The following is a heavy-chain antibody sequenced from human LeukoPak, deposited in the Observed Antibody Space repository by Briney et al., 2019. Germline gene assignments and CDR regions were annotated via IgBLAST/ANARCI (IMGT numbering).Heavy chain of an antibody. CDR2: IHTSGST. D-gene: IGHD3-16*01. Sequence: SETLSLTCTVSGGSISSYYWSWIRQPAGKGLEWIGRIHTSGSTNYNPSLKSRLTMSVDTSKNQFSLKLSSVTAADTAVYYCARETSQKGAHYMDVWGKGTTVTISS. CDR3: ARETSQKGAHYMDV. V-gene: IGHV4-4*07. CDR1: GGSISSYY. J-gene: IGHJ6*03.